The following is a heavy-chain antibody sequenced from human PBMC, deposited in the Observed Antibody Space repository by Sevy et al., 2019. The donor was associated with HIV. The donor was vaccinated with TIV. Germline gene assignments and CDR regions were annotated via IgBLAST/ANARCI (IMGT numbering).Heavy chain of an antibody. CDR1: RFTFSTYD. CDR3: AKGQGYDYIWGNGRSEYYFDY. D-gene: IGHD3-16*01. CDR2: ISHDGSYQ. Sequence: GGSLRLSCAASRFTFSTYDIHWVRQAPGKGLEWVAVISHDGSYQYYTDSVKGRFTISREDSKNKAYLQRNSLRAEDSGVYYCAKGQGYDYIWGNGRSEYYFDYWGQGTLVTVSS. V-gene: IGHV3-30*18. J-gene: IGHJ4*02.